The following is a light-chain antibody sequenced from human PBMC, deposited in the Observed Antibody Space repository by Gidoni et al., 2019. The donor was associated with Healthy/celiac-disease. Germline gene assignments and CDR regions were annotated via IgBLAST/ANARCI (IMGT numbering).Light chain of an antibody. V-gene: IGKV3-20*01. J-gene: IGKJ1*01. Sequence: EIVLTQSPGTLSLSPGERDTLSCRASQSVRSSYLAWYQQKPGQAPRLLIYGASSRATGIPDRFSGSGSGTDFTLTISRLEPEDFAVYYCQQYGSSPWWTFGQGTKVEIK. CDR2: GAS. CDR1: QSVRSSY. CDR3: QQYGSSPWWT.